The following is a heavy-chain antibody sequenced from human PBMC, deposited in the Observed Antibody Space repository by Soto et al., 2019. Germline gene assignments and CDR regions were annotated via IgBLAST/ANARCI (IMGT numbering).Heavy chain of an antibody. CDR3: ARDKSPYSSGWHNRHFDY. Sequence: QVQLVESGGGVVQPGRSLRLSCAASGFTFSSYAMHWVRQAPGKGLEWVAVISYDGSNKYYADSVKGRFTISRDNSKNTXXLQMNSLRAEDTAVYYCARDKSPYSSGWHNRHFDYWGQGTLVIVSS. CDR2: ISYDGSNK. D-gene: IGHD6-19*01. J-gene: IGHJ4*02. V-gene: IGHV3-30-3*01. CDR1: GFTFSSYA.